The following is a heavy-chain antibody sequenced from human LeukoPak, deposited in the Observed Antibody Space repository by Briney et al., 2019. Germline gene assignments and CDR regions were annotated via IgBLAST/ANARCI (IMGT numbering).Heavy chain of an antibody. CDR1: GFTFSSYA. Sequence: GGSLRLSCAASGFTFSSYAMHWVRQAPGKGLEWVAVISYDGSNKYYADSVKGRFTISRDNSKNTLYLQMNSLRAEDTAVYYCARGTLGYCSSTSCLTFDYWGQGTLVTVSS. J-gene: IGHJ4*02. CDR2: ISYDGSNK. V-gene: IGHV3-30-3*01. D-gene: IGHD2-2*01. CDR3: ARGTLGYCSSTSCLTFDY.